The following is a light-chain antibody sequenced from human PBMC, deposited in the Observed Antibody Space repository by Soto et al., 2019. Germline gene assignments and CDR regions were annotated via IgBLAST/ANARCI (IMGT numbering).Light chain of an antibody. J-gene: IGKJ1*01. CDR2: GAS. CDR1: QSLGSD. Sequence: EIVRTQSPATLSVSPGERATLSCRASQSLGSDLAWYQQKPGQAPRLLIFGASARPTGIPARISGSGSGTEFTLTISSLRSEDFAVYFCQQYYNWPRTFGQGTKVDI. CDR3: QQYYNWPRT. V-gene: IGKV3-15*01.